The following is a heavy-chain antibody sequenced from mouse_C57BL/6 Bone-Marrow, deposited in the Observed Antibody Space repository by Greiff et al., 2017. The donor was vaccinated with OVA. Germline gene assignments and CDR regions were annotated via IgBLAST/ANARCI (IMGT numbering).Heavy chain of an antibody. Sequence: VQLQQSGAELVRPGTSVKMSCKASGYTFTNYWIGWAKQRPGHGLEWIGDIYPGGGSTNYNEKFKGKATLTADKSSSTAYMQFSSLTSEDSAIYYCATLYGSPFDYWGQGTTLTVSS. V-gene: IGHV1-63*01. CDR3: ATLYGSPFDY. D-gene: IGHD1-1*01. CDR2: IYPGGGST. CDR1: GYTFTNYW. J-gene: IGHJ2*01.